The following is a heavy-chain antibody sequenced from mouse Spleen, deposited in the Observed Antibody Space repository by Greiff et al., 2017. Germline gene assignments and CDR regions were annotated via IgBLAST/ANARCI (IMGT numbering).Heavy chain of an antibody. Sequence: QVQLQQSGAELVRPGASVKLSCKASGYTFTDYYINWVKQRPGQGLEWIARIYPGSGNTYYNEKFKGKATLTAEKSSSTAYMQLSSLTSEDSAVYFCAREGLENYFDYWGQGTTLTVSS. CDR1: GYTFTDYY. CDR3: AREGLENYFDY. V-gene: IGHV1-76*01. CDR2: IYPGSGNT. J-gene: IGHJ2*01. D-gene: IGHD2-13*01.